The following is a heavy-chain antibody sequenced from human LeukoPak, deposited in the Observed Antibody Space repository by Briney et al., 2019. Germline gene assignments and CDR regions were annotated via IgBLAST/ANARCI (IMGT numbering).Heavy chain of an antibody. V-gene: IGHV3-48*03. Sequence: GGSLRLSCAASGFTFSSYEMNWVRQAPGKGLEWVSYISSSGSTIYYADSVKGRFTISRDNAKNSLYLQMNSLRAEDTAVYYCARGRPPQTKVVPVDYWGQGTLVTVSS. J-gene: IGHJ4*02. CDR3: ARGRPPQTKVVPVDY. D-gene: IGHD2-15*01. CDR2: ISSSGSTI. CDR1: GFTFSSYE.